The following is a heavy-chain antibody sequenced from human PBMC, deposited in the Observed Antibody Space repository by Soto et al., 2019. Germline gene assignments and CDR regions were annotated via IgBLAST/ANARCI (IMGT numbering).Heavy chain of an antibody. Sequence: GSLRLSCVASGFALTTYTMNWVRQAPGTGLEWVSSINGRSNYKYYSDSVKGRLTVSRDNAQNSLFLQMSRLGPEDTAVYYCVREDGVVGASSAFDSWGQGTLVTVSS. CDR3: VREDGVVGASSAFDS. V-gene: IGHV3-21*01. J-gene: IGHJ4*02. CDR1: GFALTTYT. CDR2: INGRSNYK. D-gene: IGHD1-26*01.